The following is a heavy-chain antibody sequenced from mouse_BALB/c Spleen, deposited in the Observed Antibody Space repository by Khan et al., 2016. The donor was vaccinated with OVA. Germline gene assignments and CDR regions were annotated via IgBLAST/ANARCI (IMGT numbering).Heavy chain of an antibody. J-gene: IGHJ4*01. V-gene: IGHV2-6-5*01. CDR2: IWAGGSK. CDR3: AKDHPYYGMDY. Sequence: QVQLQQSGPGLVAPSQSLSITCTASGFSLTDYAVSWISQPPGKGLEWLGVIWAGGSKYDNSVHKPRWDIRKDNTKSQVFLKRNRLQDDDTAMYYCAKDHPYYGMDYWGQGTSVTVSS. CDR1: GFSLTDYA.